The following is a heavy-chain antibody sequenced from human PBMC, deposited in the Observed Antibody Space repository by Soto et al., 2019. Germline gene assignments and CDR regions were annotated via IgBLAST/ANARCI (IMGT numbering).Heavy chain of an antibody. CDR3: ARGSVDTVDSSGFYEY. J-gene: IGHJ4*02. D-gene: IGHD3-22*01. V-gene: IGHV4-34*01. Sequence: PSETLSLTCAVYGGSFSGYYWSWIRQPPGKGLEWIGEINHSGGTSYNPSIKSRVTISVDTSKSQFSLKLTSVTAADRAVYYCARGSVDTVDSSGFYEYWGQRTPVTVSS. CDR2: INHSGGT. CDR1: GGSFSGYY.